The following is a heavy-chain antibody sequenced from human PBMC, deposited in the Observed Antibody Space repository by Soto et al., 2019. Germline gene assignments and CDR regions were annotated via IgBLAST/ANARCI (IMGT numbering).Heavy chain of an antibody. CDR2: ISRDGTNK. V-gene: IGHV3-30*04. CDR1: GFTFSRYA. CDR3: ARSRSGAVADSFDF. D-gene: IGHD3-10*01. Sequence: QVQVVESGGGVVQPGRSLRLSCAASGFTFSRYAIHWVRQAPGKGLEWVAVISRDGTNKYYVDSVMGRFTISRDNSRNTLYLQMNRLRHEDAAVYYCARSRSGAVADSFDFWGQGTLVTVSS. J-gene: IGHJ4*02.